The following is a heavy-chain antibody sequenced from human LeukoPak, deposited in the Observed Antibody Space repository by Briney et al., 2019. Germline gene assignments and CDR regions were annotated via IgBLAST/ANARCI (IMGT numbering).Heavy chain of an antibody. J-gene: IGHJ4*02. CDR3: ARGVGPSAY. D-gene: IGHD3-10*01. Sequence: SETLSLTCTVTGGSISSSSYYWGWVRQPPEKGLEWIGSIYYSGSTNYNPSLKSRVTISVDTSKNQFSLKLSSVTAADTAVYYCARGVGPSAYWGQGTLVTVSS. CDR2: IYYSGST. CDR1: GGSISSSSYY. V-gene: IGHV4-39*07.